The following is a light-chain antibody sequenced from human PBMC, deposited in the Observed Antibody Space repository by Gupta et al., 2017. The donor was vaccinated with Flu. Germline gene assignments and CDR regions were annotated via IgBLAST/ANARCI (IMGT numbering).Light chain of an antibody. J-gene: IGKJ1*01. V-gene: IGKV3-15*01. CDR2: GAS. CDR1: QSVSSS. Sequence: EIVMTQSPATLSFSPGERATLSCRASQSVSSSLAWYQQKPGQAPRLLIYGASTRATGIPARFSGSGSGTEFTLTINSLQSEDFAVYYCQQYDTWPPWTFGQGTKVEIK. CDR3: QQYDTWPPWT.